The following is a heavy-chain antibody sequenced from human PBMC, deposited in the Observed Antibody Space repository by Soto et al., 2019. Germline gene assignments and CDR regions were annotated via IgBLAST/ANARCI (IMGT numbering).Heavy chain of an antibody. V-gene: IGHV4-31*01. D-gene: IGHD2-21*02. CDR2: IYYSGST. CDR1: GGSISSGGYY. CDR3: ARGSKGKHIVVVTAIVDAFDI. Sequence: QVQLQESGPGLVKPSQTLSLTCTVSGGSISSGGYYWSWIRQHPGKGLEWIGYIYYSGSTYYNPSLXXXVTISVDTSKXXFXLXXSSVTAADTAVYYCARGSKGKHIVVVTAIVDAFDIWGQGTMVTVSS. J-gene: IGHJ3*02.